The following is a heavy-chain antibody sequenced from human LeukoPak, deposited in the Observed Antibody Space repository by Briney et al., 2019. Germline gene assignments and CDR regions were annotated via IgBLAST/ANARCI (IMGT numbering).Heavy chain of an antibody. J-gene: IGHJ4*02. CDR1: GFTFSSYW. V-gene: IGHV3-49*04. CDR3: TRSGVKTMPPFY. CDR2: IRSKAYGGTT. Sequence: PGGSLRLSCAASGFTFSSYWMSWVRQAPGKGLEWVGFIRSKAYGGTTEYAASVKGRFTISRDDSKSIAYLQMNSLKTEDTAVYYCTRSGVKTMPPFYWGQGTLVTVSS. D-gene: IGHD2-2*01.